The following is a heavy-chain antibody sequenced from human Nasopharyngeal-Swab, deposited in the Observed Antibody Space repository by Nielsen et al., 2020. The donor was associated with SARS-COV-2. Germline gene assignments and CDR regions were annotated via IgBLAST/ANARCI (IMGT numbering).Heavy chain of an antibody. V-gene: IGHV4-34*01. J-gene: IGHJ6*02. D-gene: IGHD6-13*01. CDR3: ARGRGHSNSWPYYYYYYGTDV. CDR1: GGSFSGYY. CDR2: INHSGST. Sequence: SETLSLTCAVYGGSFSGYYWSWIRQPPGKGLEWIGEINHSGSTNYNPSLKSRVTISVDTSKNQFSLKLSSVTAADTAVYYCARGRGHSNSWPYYYYYYGTDVWGQGTTVTVSS.